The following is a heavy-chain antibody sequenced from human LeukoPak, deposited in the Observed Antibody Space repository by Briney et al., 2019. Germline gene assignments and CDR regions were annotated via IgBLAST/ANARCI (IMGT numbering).Heavy chain of an antibody. D-gene: IGHD5-12*01. CDR2: IKQDGSEN. J-gene: IGHJ4*02. CDR1: GFTFSNYW. CDR3: ARDDIVATTN. V-gene: IGHV3-7*01. Sequence: PGGSLRLSCAASGFTFSNYWMTWVRQAPGKGLEWVANIKQDGSENYYVDSVKGRFTISRDNAKNSLYLQMNSLRVEDTAVYYCARDDIVATTNWGQGTLVTVSS.